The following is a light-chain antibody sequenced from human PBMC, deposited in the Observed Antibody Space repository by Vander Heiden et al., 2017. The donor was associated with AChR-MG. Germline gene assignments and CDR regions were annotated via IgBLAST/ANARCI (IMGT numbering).Light chain of an antibody. J-gene: IGLJ2*01. CDR1: NIGSKS. CDR2: DDS. CDR3: QVWDSNSDHVV. V-gene: IGLV3-21*02. Sequence: SYVLTQPPSVSVAPGQTARITCGGTNIGSKSVHWYQQKPGQAPVLAVYDDSLRRSGIPERFSGSNSGNTATLTISRVEAGDEADYYCQVWDSNSDHVVFGGGTKLTVL.